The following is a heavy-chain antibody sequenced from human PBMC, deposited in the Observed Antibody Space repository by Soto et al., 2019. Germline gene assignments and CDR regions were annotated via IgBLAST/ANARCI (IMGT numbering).Heavy chain of an antibody. CDR2: ISYDGSNK. V-gene: IGHV3-30*03. CDR1: GFTFSSYG. Sequence: GGSLRLSCAASGFTFSSYGMHWVRQAPGKGLEWVAVISYDGSNKYYADSVKGRFTISRDNSKNTLYLQMNSLRREDTAVYYCARDKDQYDFWGGTLDSWGQGTLVTVSS. J-gene: IGHJ4*02. CDR3: ARDKDQYDFWGGTLDS. D-gene: IGHD3-3*01.